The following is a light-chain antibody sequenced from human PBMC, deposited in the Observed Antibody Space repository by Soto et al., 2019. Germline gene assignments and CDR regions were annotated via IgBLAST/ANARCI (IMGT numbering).Light chain of an antibody. CDR3: QQYGSPLT. Sequence: DIVLTHFPGTRSLSQGDTATLSGRPTRSVSSNYLAWYQQKPGQAPRLLIYGASNRTTGIPDSFSGSGSGTDFTLTISRLEPEDFAVYYCQQYGSPLTFGQGTRLEI. J-gene: IGKJ5*01. CDR2: GAS. CDR1: RSVSSNY. V-gene: IGKV3-20*01.